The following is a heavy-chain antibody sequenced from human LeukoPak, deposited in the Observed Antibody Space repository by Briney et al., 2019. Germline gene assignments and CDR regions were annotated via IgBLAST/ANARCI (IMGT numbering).Heavy chain of an antibody. J-gene: IGHJ4*02. Sequence: SETLSLTCTVPGYSISSGYYWDCIRQPPGKGRECIASIYHTGSTYYNLSLKTRVTISVDTSKNQFSLRLTSVTAEDKAVYYCSRDPPAGTSPYXGQGTMVTVSS. V-gene: IGHV4-38-2*02. CDR1: GYSISSGYY. CDR3: SRDPPAGTSPY. D-gene: IGHD1-7*01. CDR2: IYHTGST.